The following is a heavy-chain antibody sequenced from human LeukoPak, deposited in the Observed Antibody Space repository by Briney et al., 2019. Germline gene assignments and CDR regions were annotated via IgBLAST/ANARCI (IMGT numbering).Heavy chain of an antibody. CDR1: GGSISSYY. V-gene: IGHV4-59*08. CDR3: ARNYFDSSGYYGDAFDI. J-gene: IGHJ3*02. Sequence: SETLSLTCTVSGGSISSYYWSWIRQPPGKGLEWIGYIYYSGSTYYNPSLKSRVTISVDTSKNQFSLKLSSVTAADTAVYYCARNYFDSSGYYGDAFDIWGQGTMVTVSS. CDR2: IYYSGST. D-gene: IGHD3-22*01.